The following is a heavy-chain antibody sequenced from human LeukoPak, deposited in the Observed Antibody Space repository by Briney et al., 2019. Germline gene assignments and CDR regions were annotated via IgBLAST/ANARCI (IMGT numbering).Heavy chain of an antibody. CDR1: GDTINTYY. CDR3: ARDNTATGPFDN. V-gene: IGHV1-69*04. D-gene: IGHD1-1*01. J-gene: IGHJ4*02. Sequence: ASVNVSCKASGDTINTYYIHWVRQAPGQGLEWMGRIIPILGIANYAQKFQGRVTITADKSTSTAYMELSSLRSEDTAVYYCARDNTATGPFDNWGQGTLATVSS. CDR2: IIPILGIA.